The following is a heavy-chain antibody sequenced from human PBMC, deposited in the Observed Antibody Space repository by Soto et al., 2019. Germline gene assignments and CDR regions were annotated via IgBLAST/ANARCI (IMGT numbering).Heavy chain of an antibody. CDR1: GFTFSSYA. CDR3: AKGPAGIAHIYFDY. J-gene: IGHJ4*02. D-gene: IGHD6-19*01. Sequence: GGSLRLSCAASGFTFSSYAMSWVRQAPGKGLEWVSAISGSGGSTYYADSVKGRITISRDNSKNTLYLQRNSLRAEDAAVYYCAKGPAGIAHIYFDYWGQGTLVTVSS. CDR2: ISGSGGST. V-gene: IGHV3-23*01.